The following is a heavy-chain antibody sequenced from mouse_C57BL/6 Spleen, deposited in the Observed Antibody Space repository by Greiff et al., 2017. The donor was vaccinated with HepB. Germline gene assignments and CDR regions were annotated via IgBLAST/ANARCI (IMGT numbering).Heavy chain of an antibody. CDR1: GFTFSNYW. CDR2: IRLKSDNYAT. J-gene: IGHJ1*03. Sequence: EVQLQQSGGGLVQPGGSMKLSCVASGFTFSNYWMNWVRQSPEKGLEWVAQIRLKSDNYATHYAESVKGRFTISRDDSKSSVYLQMNNLRAEDTGIYYCTGGYYAWYFDVWGTGTTVTVSS. D-gene: IGHD2-3*01. V-gene: IGHV6-3*01. CDR3: TGGYYAWYFDV.